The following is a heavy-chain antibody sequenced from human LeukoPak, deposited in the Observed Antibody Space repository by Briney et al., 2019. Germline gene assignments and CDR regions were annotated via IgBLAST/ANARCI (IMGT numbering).Heavy chain of an antibody. CDR3: AREPMGIAVAGSGYFDY. CDR2: INPSGGST. D-gene: IGHD6-19*01. J-gene: IGHJ4*02. V-gene: IGHV1-46*01. Sequence: GASVKVSCKASGYTFTSYYMHWVRQAPGQGLEWMGIINPSGGSTSYAQKFQGRVTMTRDTSTSTVYMELSSLRSEDTAVYYCAREPMGIAVAGSGYFDYWGQGTLVTVSS. CDR1: GYTFTSYY.